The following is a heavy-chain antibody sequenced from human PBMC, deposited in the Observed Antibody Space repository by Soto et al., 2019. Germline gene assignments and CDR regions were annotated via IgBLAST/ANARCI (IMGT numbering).Heavy chain of an antibody. D-gene: IGHD3-22*01. V-gene: IGHV3-15*01. CDR2: IKSKTDGGTT. CDR3: TTDRPTDYYDSSSPDY. Sequence: GVLRLSCAASGFTFSNAWMSWVRQAPGKGLEWVGRIKSKTDGGTTDYAAPVKGRFTISRDDSKNTLYLQMNSLKTEDTAVYYCTTDRPTDYYDSSSPDYWGQGTLVTVSS. J-gene: IGHJ4*02. CDR1: GFTFSNAW.